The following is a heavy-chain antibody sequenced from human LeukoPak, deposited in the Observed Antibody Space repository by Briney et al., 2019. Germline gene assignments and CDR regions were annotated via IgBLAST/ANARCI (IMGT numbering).Heavy chain of an antibody. Sequence: PGGSLRLSCAASGFTFSNAWMSWVRQAPGKGLEWVAMISYDVNIKYYGDSVKGRFAVSRDNSKNTLSLQMNSLRPEDTALYYCARDISGGGLDYWGQGTLVTVST. CDR2: ISYDVNIK. V-gene: IGHV3-30*03. D-gene: IGHD3-16*01. J-gene: IGHJ4*02. CDR1: GFTFSNAW. CDR3: ARDISGGGLDY.